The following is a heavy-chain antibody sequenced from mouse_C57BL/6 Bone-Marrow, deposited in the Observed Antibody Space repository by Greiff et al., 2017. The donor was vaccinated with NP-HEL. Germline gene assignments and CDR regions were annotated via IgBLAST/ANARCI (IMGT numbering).Heavy chain of an antibody. CDR1: GYTFTSYG. CDR2: IYPRSGNT. V-gene: IGHV1-81*01. J-gene: IGHJ4*01. CDR3: AREGAFPKYYYAMDY. Sequence: VKLVESGAELARPGASVKLSCKASGYTFTSYGISWVKQRTGQGLEWIGEIYPRSGNTYYNEKFKGKATMTADKSSSTAYMELRSLTSKDSAVYFCAREGAFPKYYYAMDYWGQGTSVTVSS.